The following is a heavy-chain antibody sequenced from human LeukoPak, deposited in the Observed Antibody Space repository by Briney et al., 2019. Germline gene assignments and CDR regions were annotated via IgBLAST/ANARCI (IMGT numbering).Heavy chain of an antibody. D-gene: IGHD6-19*01. V-gene: IGHV3-23*01. Sequence: PGGSLRLSCEASGFTFSSYAMSWVRQAPGKGLEWVSAISGSGGSTYYADSVKGRFTISRDNSKNTLYLQMNSLRAEDTAVYYCASRRAGTTTSMDVWGQGTTVTVSS. CDR1: GFTFSSYA. CDR2: ISGSGGST. CDR3: ASRRAGTTTSMDV. J-gene: IGHJ6*02.